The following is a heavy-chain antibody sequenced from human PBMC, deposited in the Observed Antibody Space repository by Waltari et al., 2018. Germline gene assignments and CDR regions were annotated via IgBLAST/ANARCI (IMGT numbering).Heavy chain of an antibody. D-gene: IGHD3-22*01. CDR2: IIPTFGTA. Sequence: TFSSYAISWVRPAPGHGREWLGRIIPTFGTANYAQKFQGRVTITADESTSTAYMELSSLRSEDTAVYYCARPVYYDSSGYYPYYYYYGMDVWGQGTTVTVSS. CDR1: TFSSYA. J-gene: IGHJ6*02. V-gene: IGHV1-69*15. CDR3: ARPVYYDSSGYYPYYYYYGMDV.